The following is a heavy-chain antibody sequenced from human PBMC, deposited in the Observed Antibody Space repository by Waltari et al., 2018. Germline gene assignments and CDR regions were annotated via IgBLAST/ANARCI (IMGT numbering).Heavy chain of an antibody. CDR3: ARDGSGTYYYGMDV. CDR2: ISKDGSNK. J-gene: IGHJ6*02. Sequence: QVQLVESGGGVVQPGRSLRLSCAASGFTLSTYAMHWVRQAPGKGLEGVAIISKDGSNKYADSVKGRFTISRDNSKNTLYLQMNSLRAEDTAVYYCARDGSGTYYYGMDVWGQGTTVTVSS. D-gene: IGHD3-10*01. CDR1: GFTLSTYA. V-gene: IGHV3-30*01.